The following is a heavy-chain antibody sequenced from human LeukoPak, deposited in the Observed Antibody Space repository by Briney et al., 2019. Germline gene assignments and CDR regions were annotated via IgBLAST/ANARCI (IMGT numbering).Heavy chain of an antibody. CDR2: IYSGGST. CDR1: GFTVSSNY. D-gene: IGHD4-11*01. CDR3: AGRTVTIYYYYYGMDV. J-gene: IGHJ6*02. Sequence: GGSLRLSCAASGFTVSSNYMSWVRQAPGKGLEWVSVIYSGGSTYYADSVKGRFTISRDNSKNTLYLQMNSLRAEDTAVYYCAGRTVTIYYYYYGMDVWGQGTTVTVSS. V-gene: IGHV3-66*01.